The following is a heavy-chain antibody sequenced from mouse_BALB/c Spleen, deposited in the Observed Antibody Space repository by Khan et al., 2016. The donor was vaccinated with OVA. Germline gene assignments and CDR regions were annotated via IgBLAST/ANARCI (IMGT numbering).Heavy chain of an antibody. J-gene: IGHJ3*01. Sequence: EVDLVESGGDLVKPGGSLKLSFAASGFSFSSYSMSWVRQTPDKRLEWVATISSGGDYTSYPDIVKGRFTISRDNAKNTLYLQMSSLKSEDTAMYYCASHLTGSFAYWGQGTLVTVAA. CDR2: ISSGGDYT. CDR3: ASHLTGSFAY. CDR1: GFSFSSYS. D-gene: IGHD4-1*01. V-gene: IGHV5-6*01.